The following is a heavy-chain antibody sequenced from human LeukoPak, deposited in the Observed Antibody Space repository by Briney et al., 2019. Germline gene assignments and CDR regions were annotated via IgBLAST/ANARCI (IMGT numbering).Heavy chain of an antibody. CDR2: IYYSGST. CDR1: GGSISSYY. Sequence: ASETLSLTCTVSGGSISSYYWSWIRQPPGKGLEWIGYIYYSGSTNYNPPLKSRVTMSVDTSKNQFSLKLSSVTAADTAVYYCARTAPYNGYYPYFDYWGQGTLVTVSS. D-gene: IGHD3-22*01. J-gene: IGHJ4*02. CDR3: ARTAPYNGYYPYFDY. V-gene: IGHV4-59*12.